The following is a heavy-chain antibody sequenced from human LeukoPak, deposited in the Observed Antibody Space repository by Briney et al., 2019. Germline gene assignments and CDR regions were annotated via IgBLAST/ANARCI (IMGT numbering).Heavy chain of an antibody. CDR3: ARDRGSYYGANFDY. J-gene: IGHJ4*02. V-gene: IGHV3-66*01. CDR2: IYSGGSA. CDR1: GFTFSSYY. Sequence: GGSLRLSCAASGFTFSSYYMSWVRQAPGKGLEWVSVIYSGGSAYYADSVKGRFTISRDNSKNTLYLQMNSLRAEDTAVYYCARDRGSYYGANFDYWGQGTLVTVSS. D-gene: IGHD1-26*01.